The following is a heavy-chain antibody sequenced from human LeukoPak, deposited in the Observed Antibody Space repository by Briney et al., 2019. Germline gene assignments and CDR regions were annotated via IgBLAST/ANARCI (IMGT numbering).Heavy chain of an antibody. D-gene: IGHD3-22*01. Sequence: ASVKVSCKASGYTFTSYDINWVRQATGQGREWMGWMNPDSGNTGYAQTFQGRVTMTRNTSISTAYMELSSLRSEDTAVYYCATSSGYYYDSSGYYYGVFDIWGQGTMVTVSS. J-gene: IGHJ3*02. V-gene: IGHV1-8*01. CDR1: GYTFTSYD. CDR3: ATSSGYYYDSSGYYYGVFDI. CDR2: MNPDSGNT.